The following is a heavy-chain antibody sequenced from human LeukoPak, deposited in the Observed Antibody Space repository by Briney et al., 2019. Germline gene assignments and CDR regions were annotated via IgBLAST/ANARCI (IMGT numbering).Heavy chain of an antibody. V-gene: IGHV4-59*01. CDR1: GGSISSYY. J-gene: IGHJ6*03. Sequence: PSETLSLTCTVSGGSISSYYWSWIRQPPGKGLEWIGYIYYSGSTNYNPSLKSRVTISVDTSKNQFSLKLSSVSAADTAVYYCAGRSSYYDSSGYYSGYYYYYMDVWGKGTTVTVSS. D-gene: IGHD3-22*01. CDR3: AGRSSYYDSSGYYSGYYYYYMDV. CDR2: IYYSGST.